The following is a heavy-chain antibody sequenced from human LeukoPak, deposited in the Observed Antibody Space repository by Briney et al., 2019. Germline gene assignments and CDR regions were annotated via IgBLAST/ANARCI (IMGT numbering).Heavy chain of an antibody. Sequence: GRSLRLSCAASGFTFDDYAMHWVRQAPGKGLEWVSGISWNSGSIGYADSVKGRFTISRDNAKNSLYLQMNSLRAEDTAFYYCAKDMEYSSSSGWGNFQHWGQGTLVTVSS. CDR3: AKDMEYSSSSGWGNFQH. CDR1: GFTFDDYA. D-gene: IGHD6-6*01. J-gene: IGHJ1*01. CDR2: ISWNSGSI. V-gene: IGHV3-9*01.